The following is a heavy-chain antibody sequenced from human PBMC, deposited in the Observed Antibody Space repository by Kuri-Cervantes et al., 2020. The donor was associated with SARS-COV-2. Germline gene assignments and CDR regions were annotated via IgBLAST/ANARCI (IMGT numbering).Heavy chain of an antibody. J-gene: IGHJ6*03. CDR1: GFTFSRSS. D-gene: IGHD2-21*01. Sequence: GGSLRLSCAASGFTFSRSSMNWVRQTPGQGLEWVSSISSSSNYKYYADSVKGRFTISRDNARNSLSLQMDSLRAEDTAVYYCARDSVVLAFHYYMDVWGKGTTVTVSS. V-gene: IGHV3-21*01. CDR2: ISSSSNYK. CDR3: ARDSVVLAFHYYMDV.